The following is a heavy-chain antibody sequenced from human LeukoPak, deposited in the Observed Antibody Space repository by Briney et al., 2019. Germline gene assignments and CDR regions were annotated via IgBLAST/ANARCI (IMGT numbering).Heavy chain of an antibody. V-gene: IGHV1-2*02. CDR2: INPNSGGT. CDR3: AREHSSSSGKVFDY. J-gene: IGHJ4*02. CDR1: GYTFPGYY. D-gene: IGHD6-6*01. Sequence: GASVKVSCKASGYTFPGYYMHWVRHAPGQGLELMGWINPNSGGTNYAQKFQGRVTMTRDTSISTAYMELSRLRSDDTAVYYCAREHSSSSGKVFDYWGQGTLVTVSS.